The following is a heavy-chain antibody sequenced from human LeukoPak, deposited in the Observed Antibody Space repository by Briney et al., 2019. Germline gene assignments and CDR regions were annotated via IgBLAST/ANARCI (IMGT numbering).Heavy chain of an antibody. CDR1: GFTFSSDG. CDR3: ARAGFSSGSGSYYFDY. V-gene: IGHV3-33*01. Sequence: PGGSLRLSCAASGFTFSSDGMHWVRQAPGKGLEGVAVIWYDGSNKYYADSVKGRFTISRDNSKNTLFLQMNSLRAEDTAVYYCARAGFSSGSGSYYFDYWGQGTLVTVSS. D-gene: IGHD3-10*01. J-gene: IGHJ4*02. CDR2: IWYDGSNK.